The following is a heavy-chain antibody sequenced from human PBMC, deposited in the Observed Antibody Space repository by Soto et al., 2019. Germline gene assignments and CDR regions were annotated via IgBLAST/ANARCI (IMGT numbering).Heavy chain of an antibody. CDR2: IYYSGST. CDR3: ARGGWFGDQKETGWFDP. CDR1: GGSISSYY. Sequence: SETLSLTCTVSGGSISSYYWSWIRQPPGKGLEWIGYIYYSGSTNYNPSLKSRVTISVDTSKNQFSLKLSSVTAADTAVYYCARGGWFGDQKETGWFDPWGQGTLVTVSS. V-gene: IGHV4-59*01. J-gene: IGHJ5*02. D-gene: IGHD3-10*01.